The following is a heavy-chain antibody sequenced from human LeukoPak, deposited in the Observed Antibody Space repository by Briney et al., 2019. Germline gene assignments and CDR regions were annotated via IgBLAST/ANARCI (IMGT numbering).Heavy chain of an antibody. J-gene: IGHJ4*02. CDR1: GGSMSSYY. CDR2: IYHSGST. Sequence: PSETLSLTCSVSGGSMSSYYWSWIRQSPGKGLEWIGYIYHSGSTDYNSSLKSRVTISEDTSKKQFSLKVSSVTAADTAVYYCAGGFRGASFDYWGQGTLVTVSS. CDR3: AGGFRGASFDY. V-gene: IGHV4-59*01. D-gene: IGHD1-26*01.